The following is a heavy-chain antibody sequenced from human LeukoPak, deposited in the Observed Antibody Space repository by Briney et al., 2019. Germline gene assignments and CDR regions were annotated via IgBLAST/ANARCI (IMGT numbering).Heavy chain of an antibody. V-gene: IGHV4-4*07. CDR1: GDSIGSNY. D-gene: IGHD2-2*01. CDR3: ARGSAYCITTSCSSPADY. Sequence: SETLSLTCTVSGDSIGSNYWSWLRQPAGKGLEWIGRMFTSGSTHKNPSLKSRATMSLDTPKNQFSLKLNSVTAADTAVYYCARGSAYCITTSCSSPADYWGQGTLVTVSS. J-gene: IGHJ4*02. CDR2: MFTSGST.